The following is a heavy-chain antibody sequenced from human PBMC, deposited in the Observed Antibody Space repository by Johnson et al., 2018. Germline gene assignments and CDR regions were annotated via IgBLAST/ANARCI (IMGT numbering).Heavy chain of an antibody. CDR1: GFTFSRYA. D-gene: IGHD2-15*01. Sequence: QVQLVQSGGGVVQPGRSLRLSCAASGFTFSRYAMHWVRQAPGTGLEWVAVISYDGSNKYFADSVKGRFTISRANSKNTLYLQMNSRRPEDTAVYYCASAAAPYYYYYMDVWGKGTTVTVSS. CDR2: ISYDGSNK. V-gene: IGHV3-30-3*01. J-gene: IGHJ6*03. CDR3: ASAAAPYYYYYMDV.